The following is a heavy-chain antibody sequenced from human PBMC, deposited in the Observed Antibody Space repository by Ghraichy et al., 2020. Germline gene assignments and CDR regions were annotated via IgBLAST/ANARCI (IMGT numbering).Heavy chain of an antibody. CDR1: GFTFSSYA. J-gene: IGHJ4*02. Sequence: GESLNISCAASGFTFSSYAMHWVRQAPGKGLEWVAVISYDGSNKYYADSVKGRFTISRDNSKNTLYLQMNSLRAEDTAVYYCAKQQLVQYYFDYWGQGTLVTVSS. D-gene: IGHD6-13*01. CDR2: ISYDGSNK. CDR3: AKQQLVQYYFDY. V-gene: IGHV3-30-3*02.